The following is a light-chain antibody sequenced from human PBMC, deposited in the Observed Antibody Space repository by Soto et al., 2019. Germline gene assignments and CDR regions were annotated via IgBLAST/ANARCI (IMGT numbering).Light chain of an antibody. Sequence: EIVLTQSPATLYLSSGERATFSCRASQSGGSYLAWYQQKHGQPPRLLIYDASNRAPGIPARFSGSGSGTDFTLTISSLEPEDVAIYYCLQRSSWPGNTFGLGTKREIK. CDR3: LQRSSWPGNT. J-gene: IGKJ2*01. CDR2: DAS. CDR1: QSGGSY. V-gene: IGKV3-11*01.